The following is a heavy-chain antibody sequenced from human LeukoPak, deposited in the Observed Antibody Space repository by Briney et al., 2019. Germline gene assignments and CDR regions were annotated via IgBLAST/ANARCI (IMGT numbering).Heavy chain of an antibody. CDR2: ISGSGGST. V-gene: IGHV3-23*01. Sequence: GGSLSLTCTASGFTISSYALSWVRQPPGKGLEWVSAISGSGGSTYYADSVKGRFTISRDNSKNTLHLQMNSLRAEDTAVYYCAKDSNWGSAYYYYMDVWGKGTTVTVSS. CDR1: GFTISSYA. CDR3: AKDSNWGSAYYYYMDV. D-gene: IGHD7-27*01. J-gene: IGHJ6*03.